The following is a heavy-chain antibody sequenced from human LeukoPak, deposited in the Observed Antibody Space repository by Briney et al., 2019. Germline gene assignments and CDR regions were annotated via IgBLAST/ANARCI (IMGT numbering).Heavy chain of an antibody. D-gene: IGHD1-26*01. V-gene: IGHV1-24*01. J-gene: IGHJ6*02. CDR2: FDPEDGET. CDR3: ARVRVGATIYYYYYGMDV. CDR1: GYTLTELS. Sequence: GASVKVSCKVSGYTLTELSMHWVRQAPGKGLEWMGGFDPEDGETIYAQKFQGRVTMTEDTSTDTAYMELSSLRSEDTAVYYCARVRVGATIYYYYYGMDVWGQGTTVTVSS.